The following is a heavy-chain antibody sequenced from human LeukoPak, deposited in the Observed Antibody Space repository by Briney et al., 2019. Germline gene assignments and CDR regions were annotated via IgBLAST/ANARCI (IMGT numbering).Heavy chain of an antibody. CDR1: GYSISSGYY. Sequence: SETLSLTCTVSGYSISSGYYWGWIRQPPGKGLEWIGSIYHSGSTYYHASLKSRVTISVDQSKNQFSLKLSPVTAADTAVYYCARGQSWNDDYYFDYWGQGTLVTVSS. J-gene: IGHJ4*02. V-gene: IGHV4-38-2*02. D-gene: IGHD1-1*01. CDR3: ARGQSWNDDYYFDY. CDR2: IYHSGST.